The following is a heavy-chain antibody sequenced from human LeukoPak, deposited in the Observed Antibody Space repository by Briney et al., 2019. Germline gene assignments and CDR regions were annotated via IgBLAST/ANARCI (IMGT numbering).Heavy chain of an antibody. V-gene: IGHV3-23*01. J-gene: IGHJ4*02. CDR2: ISGSGGST. CDR1: GFTFSSYA. D-gene: IGHD4-17*01. CDR3: AKAVDDYGDYYFDY. Sequence: GGSLRLPCAASGFTFSSYAMSWVRQAPGKGLEWVSAISGSGGSTYYADSVKGRFTISRENSKNTLYLQMNSLRAEDTAVYYCAKAVDDYGDYYFDYRGQGTLVTVSS.